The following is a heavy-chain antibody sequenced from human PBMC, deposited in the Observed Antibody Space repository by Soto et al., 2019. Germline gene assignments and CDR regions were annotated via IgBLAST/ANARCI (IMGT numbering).Heavy chain of an antibody. CDR2: INAGNGNT. D-gene: IGHD3-16*02. J-gene: IGHJ4*02. CDR1: GYTFTSYA. V-gene: IGHV1-3*01. CDR3: ARGGEYYDYIWGSYRYTNFDY. Sequence: ASVKVSCKASGYTFTSYAMHWVRQAPGQRLEWMGWINAGNGNTKYSQKFQGRVTITRDTSASTAYMELSSLRSEDTAVYYCARGGEYYDYIWGSYRYTNFDYWGQGTLVTVSS.